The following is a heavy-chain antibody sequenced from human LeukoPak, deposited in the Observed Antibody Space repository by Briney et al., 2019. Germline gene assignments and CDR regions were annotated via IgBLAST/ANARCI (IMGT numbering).Heavy chain of an antibody. D-gene: IGHD3-3*01. Sequence: EFQGRVTITRNTSISTAYMELSSLRSEDTAVYYCARGLDYDFWSGHSFYDYWGQGTLVTVSS. J-gene: IGHJ4*02. CDR3: ARGLDYDFWSGHSFYDY. V-gene: IGHV1-8*03.